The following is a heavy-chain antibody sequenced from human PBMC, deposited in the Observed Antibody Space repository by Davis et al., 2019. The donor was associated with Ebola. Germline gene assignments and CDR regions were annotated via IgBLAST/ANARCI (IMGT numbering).Heavy chain of an antibody. Sequence: GGSLRLSCAASGFTFSSYAMTWVRQAPGKGLEWVSAISGSGGSTYYADSVKGRFTISRDNSKNTLYLQMNSLRAEDTAVYYCARGVTMIVVVTTDYWGQGTLVTVSS. CDR1: GFTFSSYA. V-gene: IGHV3-23*01. D-gene: IGHD3-22*01. CDR3: ARGVTMIVVVTTDY. J-gene: IGHJ4*02. CDR2: ISGSGGST.